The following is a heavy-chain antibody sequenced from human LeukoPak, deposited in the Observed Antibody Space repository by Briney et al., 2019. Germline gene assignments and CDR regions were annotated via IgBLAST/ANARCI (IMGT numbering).Heavy chain of an antibody. Sequence: GASVKVYCKASGYSFTSNYIHWVRQAPGQGLEWMGMIYPRDGSTSYAQKFQGRVTVTRDTSTGTVHMELSGLRSEDTAVYYCARGQEAFDYWGQGTLVTVSS. J-gene: IGHJ4*02. CDR3: ARGQEAFDY. CDR2: IYPRDGST. V-gene: IGHV1-46*01. CDR1: GYSFTSNY.